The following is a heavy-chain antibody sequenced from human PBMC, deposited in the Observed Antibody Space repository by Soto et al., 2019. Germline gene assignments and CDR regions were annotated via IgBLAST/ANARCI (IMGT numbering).Heavy chain of an antibody. V-gene: IGHV3-43*01. Sequence: PGGSLRLSCAASGFTFDDYTMHWVRQAPGKGLEWVSLISWDCGSTYYADSVKGRFTISRDNSKNSLYLQMNSLRTEDTALYYCAKIHTSLLAEQQLAHFDYWGQGTLGTVSS. CDR3: AKIHTSLLAEQQLAHFDY. J-gene: IGHJ4*02. CDR2: ISWDCGST. D-gene: IGHD6-13*01. CDR1: GFTFDDYT.